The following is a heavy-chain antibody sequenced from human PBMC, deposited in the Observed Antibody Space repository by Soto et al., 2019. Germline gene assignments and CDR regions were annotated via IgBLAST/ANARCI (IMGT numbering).Heavy chain of an antibody. Sequence: GGSLRLSCAASGFTFSSYWMSWVRQAPGKGLEWVANIKQDGSEKYYVDSVKGRFTISRDNAKNSLYLQMISLRAEDTAVYYCVSDTTWGYDFWSGENFDYWGQGTLVTVSS. D-gene: IGHD3-3*01. CDR1: GFTFSSYW. J-gene: IGHJ4*02. CDR3: VSDTTWGYDFWSGENFDY. V-gene: IGHV3-7*01. CDR2: IKQDGSEK.